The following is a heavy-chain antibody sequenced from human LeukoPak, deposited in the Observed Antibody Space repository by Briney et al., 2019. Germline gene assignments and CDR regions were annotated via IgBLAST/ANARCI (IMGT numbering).Heavy chain of an antibody. CDR3: ARVLVGATIDYYYYMDV. V-gene: IGHV1-18*01. D-gene: IGHD1-26*01. CDR2: ISAYNGNT. J-gene: IGHJ6*03. CDR1: GYTFTSYG. Sequence: GASVKVSCKASGYTFTSYGISWVRQAPGQGLEWMGWISAYNGNTNYAQKLQGRVTMTTDTSTSTAYMELRSLRSDDTAVYYRARVLVGATIDYYYYMDVWGKGTTVTISS.